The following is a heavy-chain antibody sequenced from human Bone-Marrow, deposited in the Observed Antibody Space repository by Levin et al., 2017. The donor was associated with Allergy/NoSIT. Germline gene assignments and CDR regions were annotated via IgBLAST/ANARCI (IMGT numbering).Heavy chain of an antibody. J-gene: IGHJ3*02. D-gene: IGHD5-24*01. CDR1: GYSFTTSW. V-gene: IGHV5-51*01. CDR3: ARQKMTTIYDAFDM. Sequence: TGESLKISCKGSGYSFTTSWIGWVRQMPGKGLEWMGIIYPRDSDTRYSPSFQGQVNIAADKSISTAYLQWSSLKASDTAIYYCARQKMTTIYDAFDMWGQGTMVTVSS. CDR2: IYPRDSDT.